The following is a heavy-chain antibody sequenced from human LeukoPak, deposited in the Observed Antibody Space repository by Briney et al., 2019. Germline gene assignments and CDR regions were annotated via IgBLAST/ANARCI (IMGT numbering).Heavy chain of an antibody. CDR3: AKDDRRAKDYDFLTGYYKRPYFFDY. V-gene: IGHV3-23*03. Sequence: GGSLRLSCAASGFTFSNYWMSWVRQAPGKGLEWVSIIYSGGSTYYADSVKGRFTISRDNSKNTLYLQMNSLRAEDTAVYYCAKDDRRAKDYDFLTGYYKRPYFFDYWGQGTLVTVSS. CDR1: GFTFSNYW. J-gene: IGHJ4*02. D-gene: IGHD3-9*01. CDR2: IIYSGGST.